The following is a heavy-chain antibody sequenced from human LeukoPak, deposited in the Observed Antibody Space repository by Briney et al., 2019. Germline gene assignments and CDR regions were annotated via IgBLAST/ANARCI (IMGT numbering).Heavy chain of an antibody. CDR3: ARRDYYGSGSYYGY. J-gene: IGHJ4*02. D-gene: IGHD3-10*01. CDR1: GGTFSSYA. CDR2: IIPIFGTA. V-gene: IGHV1-69*13. Sequence: SVTVSCKASGGTFSSYAISWVRQAPGQGLEWMGGIIPIFGTANYAQKFQGRVTITADESTSTAYMELSSLRSEDTAVYYCARRDYYGSGSYYGYWGQGTLVAVSS.